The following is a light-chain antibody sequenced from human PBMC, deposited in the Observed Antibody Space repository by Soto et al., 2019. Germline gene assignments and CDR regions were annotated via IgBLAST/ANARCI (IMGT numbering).Light chain of an antibody. CDR1: QGISTY. Sequence: DIQMTQSPSSLSASVGDRVTITCRASQGISTYLVWYQQKPGTGPKLLIFAASTLQSGVPSRFSVCGCWTDFNLANRSLQTVDGVHYYCENDNGGPWTFGQGTKVEIK. J-gene: IGKJ1*01. CDR2: AAS. V-gene: IGKV1-27*01. CDR3: ENDNGGPWT.